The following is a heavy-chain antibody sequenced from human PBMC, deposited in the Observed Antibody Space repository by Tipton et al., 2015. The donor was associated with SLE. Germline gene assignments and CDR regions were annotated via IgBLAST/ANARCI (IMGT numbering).Heavy chain of an antibody. J-gene: IGHJ3*02. CDR1: GYSISSGYY. CDR2: IYHSGST. D-gene: IGHD3-10*02. V-gene: IGHV4-38-2*02. Sequence: TLSLTCAVSGYSISSGYYWGWIRQPPGKGLEWIVSIYHSGSTYYNPSLKSRVTIPVDTSKNQFSLKLSSVTAADTAVYYCARDTATMLPGAFDIWGQGTMVTVSS. CDR3: ARDTATMLPGAFDI.